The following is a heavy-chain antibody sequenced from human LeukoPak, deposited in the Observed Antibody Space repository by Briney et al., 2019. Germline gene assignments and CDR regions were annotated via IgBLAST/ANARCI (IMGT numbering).Heavy chain of an antibody. D-gene: IGHD1-26*01. CDR3: ARARKWELRLFDY. CDR1: GFTFSSYA. V-gene: IGHV3-30-3*01. CDR2: ISYDGSNK. Sequence: PGGSLRLSCAASGFTFSSYAMHWVRQAPGKGLEWVAVISYDGSNKYYADSVKGRFTISRDNSKNTLYLQMNSLRAEDTAVYYCARARKWELRLFDYWGQGTLVTASS. J-gene: IGHJ4*02.